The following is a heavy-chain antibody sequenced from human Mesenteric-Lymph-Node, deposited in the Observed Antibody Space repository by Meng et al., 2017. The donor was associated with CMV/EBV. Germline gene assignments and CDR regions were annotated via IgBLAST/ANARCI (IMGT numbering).Heavy chain of an antibody. D-gene: IGHD5-24*01. CDR1: GYTFPGYY. CDR3: ARGTWQQSYYFDY. Sequence: KASGYTFPGYYIHWVRQAPGQGLEWMGWINPNSGDTNYAQKFRGWVTMTRDTSISTAYMDLSRLRSDDTAIYYCARGTWQQSYYFDYWGQGTLVTVSS. J-gene: IGHJ4*02. V-gene: IGHV1-2*04. CDR2: INPNSGDT.